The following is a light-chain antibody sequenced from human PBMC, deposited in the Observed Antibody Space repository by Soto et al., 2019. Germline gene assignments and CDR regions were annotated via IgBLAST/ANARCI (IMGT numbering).Light chain of an antibody. J-gene: IGKJ4*01. CDR1: QSVSSSY. V-gene: IGKV3-20*01. Sequence: EIVLTQSPGTLSLSPGERATISCRTIQSVSSSYLAWYQQKPGQAPRLLIYGASSRATGIPDRFSGSGSGTDFTLTISRLEPEDFAVYYCQQYGSSGTFGGGTKVDIK. CDR2: GAS. CDR3: QQYGSSGT.